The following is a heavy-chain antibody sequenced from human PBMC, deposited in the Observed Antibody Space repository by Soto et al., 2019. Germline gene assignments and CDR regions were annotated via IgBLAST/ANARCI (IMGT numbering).Heavy chain of an antibody. V-gene: IGHV1-2*02. CDR3: ARSRSTVSRGSYFDV. CDR2: VDAYNGAT. J-gene: IGHJ4*02. D-gene: IGHD4-4*01. Sequence: ASVKVSCKSSGYNFDAYYIHWVRQAPGQGLEWMGCVDAYNGATLFAQVFQGGVSMTRDTSITSAVMELSGLTSGDTAVYYCARSRSTVSRGSYFDVWGQGALVTVSS. CDR1: GYNFDAYY.